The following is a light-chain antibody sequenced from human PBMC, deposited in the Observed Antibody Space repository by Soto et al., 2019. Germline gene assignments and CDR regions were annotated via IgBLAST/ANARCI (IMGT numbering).Light chain of an antibody. CDR1: SSEFGTYSV. V-gene: IGLV2-23*01. Sequence: QSALTQSASVSGSPGQSITISCTGTSSEFGTYSVVSWYQQHPGKAPKLLIYEGTKRPSGVSNRFSASESGNTASHTISGLQAEDEAVYYCHSYARSTLVFGGGTKVTVL. J-gene: IGLJ3*02. CDR3: HSYARSTLV. CDR2: EGT.